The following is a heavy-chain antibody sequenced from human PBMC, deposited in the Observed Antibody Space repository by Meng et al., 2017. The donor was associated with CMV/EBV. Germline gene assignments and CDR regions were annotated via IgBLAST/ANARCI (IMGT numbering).Heavy chain of an antibody. CDR2: INSDGSST. Sequence: GGSLRLSCAASGFTFSSYWMHWVRQAPGKGLVWVSRINSDGSSTSYADSVKGRFTISRDNAKDTRYLQMNSLRAEDTAVYYCARSGVTYCSSTSCLGGMDVWGQGTTVTVSS. D-gene: IGHD2-2*01. J-gene: IGHJ6*02. CDR3: ARSGVTYCSSTSCLGGMDV. CDR1: GFTFSSYW. V-gene: IGHV3-74*01.